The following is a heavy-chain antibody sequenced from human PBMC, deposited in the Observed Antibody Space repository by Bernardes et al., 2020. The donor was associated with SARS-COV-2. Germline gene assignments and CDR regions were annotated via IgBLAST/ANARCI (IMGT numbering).Heavy chain of an antibody. Sequence: GGSLRLSCAASGFTFSSYSMNWVRQAPGKGLEWVSSISSRSSYIYYADSVKGRFTISRDNAKNSLYLQMNSLRAEDTAVYYCASQPAAITDYYYYYGMDVWGQGTTVTVSS. D-gene: IGHD2-2*01. CDR2: ISSRSSYI. V-gene: IGHV3-21*01. J-gene: IGHJ6*02. CDR3: ASQPAAITDYYYYYGMDV. CDR1: GFTFSSYS.